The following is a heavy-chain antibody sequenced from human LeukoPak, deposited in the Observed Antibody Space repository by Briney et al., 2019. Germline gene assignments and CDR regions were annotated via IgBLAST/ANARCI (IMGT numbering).Heavy chain of an antibody. J-gene: IGHJ4*02. V-gene: IGHV3-23*01. Sequence: PGGSLRLSCAASGFTFSSYAMSWVRQAPGKGLEWVSAISGSGGSTYYADSVKGRFTISRDNSKNTLYLQMNSLRAEDTAVYYCAKDSLCTIGVCYMDGSSYDYWGQGTLVTVSS. D-gene: IGHD2-8*01. CDR3: AKDSLCTIGVCYMDGSSYDY. CDR1: GFTFSSYA. CDR2: ISGSGGST.